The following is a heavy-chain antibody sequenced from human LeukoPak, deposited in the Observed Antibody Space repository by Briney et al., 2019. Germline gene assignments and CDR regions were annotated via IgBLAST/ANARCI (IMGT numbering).Heavy chain of an antibody. CDR2: ISYDGGNK. V-gene: IGHV3-30*18. CDR3: AKDSSASNPYYGMDV. D-gene: IGHD2/OR15-2a*01. CDR1: GFTFSSYG. J-gene: IGHJ6*02. Sequence: GGSLRLSCAASGFTFSSYGIHWVRQAPGKGLEWVAIISYDGGNKYYADSVKGRFTISRDNSKNTLYLQMSTLRDEDTAVYYCAKDSSASNPYYGMDVWGQGTPVTVSS.